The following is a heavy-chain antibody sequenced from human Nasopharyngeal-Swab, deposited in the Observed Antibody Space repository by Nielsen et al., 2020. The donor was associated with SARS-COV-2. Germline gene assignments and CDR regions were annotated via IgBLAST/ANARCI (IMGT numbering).Heavy chain of an antibody. V-gene: IGHV4-59*01. Sequence: SETLSLTCTVSGGSISSYYWSWIRQPPGKGLEWIGYIYYSGSTNYNPSLKSRVTISVDTSKNQFSLKLSSVTAADTAVYYCAGAWNDSAFDIWGQGTMVTVSS. CDR2: IYYSGST. CDR3: AGAWNDSAFDI. CDR1: GGSISSYY. J-gene: IGHJ3*02. D-gene: IGHD1-1*01.